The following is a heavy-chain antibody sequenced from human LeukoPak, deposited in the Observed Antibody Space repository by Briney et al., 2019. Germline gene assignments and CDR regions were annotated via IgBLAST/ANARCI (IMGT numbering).Heavy chain of an antibody. V-gene: IGHV4-4*02. J-gene: IGHJ4*02. CDR2: VFHSGST. D-gene: IGHD6-13*01. CDR1: GGSVSMGNW. CDR3: ARISQQLVPRGAFGY. Sequence: SETLSLTCAVSGGSVSMGNWWSWVRQPPGKGLEWIGEVFHSGSTDYNPPLESRVTMSVDTSKNQFSLTLTSVTAADTAVYYCARISQQLVPRGAFGYWGQGTLVTVSS.